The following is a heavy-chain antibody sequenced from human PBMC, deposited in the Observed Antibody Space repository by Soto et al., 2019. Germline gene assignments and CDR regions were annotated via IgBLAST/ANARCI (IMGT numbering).Heavy chain of an antibody. D-gene: IGHD5-18*01. J-gene: IGHJ6*02. CDR2: ISAYNGNT. Sequence: ASVKVSCKASGYTFTIYGISWVRQAPGQGLEWMGWISAYNGNTNYAQKLQGRVTMTTDTSTSTAYMELRSLRSDDTAVYYCARGDGYSYGHHYYGMDVWGQGTTVTVSS. V-gene: IGHV1-18*01. CDR3: ARGDGYSYGHHYYGMDV. CDR1: GYTFTIYG.